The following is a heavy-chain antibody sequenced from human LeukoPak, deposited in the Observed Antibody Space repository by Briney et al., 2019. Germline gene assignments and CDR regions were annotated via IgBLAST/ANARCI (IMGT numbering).Heavy chain of an antibody. CDR1: GGSISSGGYY. D-gene: IGHD2-8*01. J-gene: IGHJ5*02. CDR3: ARDPDNGYNWFDP. CDR2: IYYSGST. Sequence: SQTLSLTCTVSGGSISSGGYYWSWIRQHPGKGLEWIGYIYYSGSTYYNPSLKSRVTISVDTSKNQFSLKLNSVTAADTAVYYCARDPDNGYNWFDPWGQGTLVTVSS. V-gene: IGHV4-31*03.